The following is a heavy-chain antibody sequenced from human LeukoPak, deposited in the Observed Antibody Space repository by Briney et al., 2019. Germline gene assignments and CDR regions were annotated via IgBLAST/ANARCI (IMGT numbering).Heavy chain of an antibody. CDR2: IYPGDSDT. CDR1: GYSFTSYC. Sequence: GESLQISCKGSGYSFTSYCIGWVRQMPGKGLEWMGIIYPGDSDTRYSPSFQGQVTISADKSISTAYLQWSSLKAWDSAIFYCASGTGYTWNYWGQGTLVTVSA. V-gene: IGHV5-51*01. D-gene: IGHD3-9*01. J-gene: IGHJ4*02. CDR3: ASGTGYTWNY.